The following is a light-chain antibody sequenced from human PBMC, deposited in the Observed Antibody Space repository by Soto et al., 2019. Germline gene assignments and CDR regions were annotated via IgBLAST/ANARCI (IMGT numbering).Light chain of an antibody. CDR1: QGIGFY. J-gene: IGKJ1*01. Sequence: IPVAQSPSSLSASVGDAGTLTCRASQGIGFYLAWYQQIPGKVPKILIYAASTLQSGVPSRFSGRGARTDSTLTISSQTPEDVATDYCQKYASGPRTFGPGTKVDI. CDR3: QKYASGPRT. V-gene: IGKV1-27*01. CDR2: AAS.